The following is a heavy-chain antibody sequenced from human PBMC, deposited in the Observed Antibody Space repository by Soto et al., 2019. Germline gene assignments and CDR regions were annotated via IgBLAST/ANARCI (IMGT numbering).Heavy chain of an antibody. CDR3: ARGLHCSSTSCYPPFYYYYMDV. D-gene: IGHD2-2*01. V-gene: IGHV4-34*01. J-gene: IGHJ6*03. Sequence: SSETLSLTCAVYGGSFSWFYWGWVRPPPGEGVEWIGEINHSGSTNYNPSLKSRVTISVDTSKNQFSLKLSSVTAADTAVYYCARGLHCSSTSCYPPFYYYYMDVWGKGTTVTVSS. CDR1: GGSFSWFY. CDR2: INHSGST.